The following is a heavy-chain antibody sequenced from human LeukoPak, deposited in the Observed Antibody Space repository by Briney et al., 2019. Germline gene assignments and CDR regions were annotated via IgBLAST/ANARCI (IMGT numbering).Heavy chain of an antibody. D-gene: IGHD3-10*01. J-gene: IGHJ6*02. CDR3: ARDSIRAYYGSGSYYYYYYGMDV. V-gene: IGHV4-61*01. CDR1: GGSVSSGSYY. Sequence: SETLSLTCTVSGGSVSSGSYYWIWIRQPPGKGLEWIGYIYYSGSTNYNPSLKSRVTISVDTSKNQFSLKLSSVTAADTAVYYCARDSIRAYYGSGSYYYYYYGMDVWGQGTTVTVSS. CDR2: IYYSGST.